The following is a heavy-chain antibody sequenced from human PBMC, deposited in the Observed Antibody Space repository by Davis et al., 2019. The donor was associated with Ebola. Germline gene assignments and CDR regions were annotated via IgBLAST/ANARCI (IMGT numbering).Heavy chain of an antibody. CDR3: AKGGSGWPSDYSYGMGV. D-gene: IGHD6-19*01. CDR1: GFTFGNYA. J-gene: IGHJ6*04. CDR2: VTSSGGST. Sequence: PGGSLRLSCAGSGFTFGNYAMTWARQAPGKGLEWVSAVTSSGGSTYYADSVKGRFTISRDNSTNTLFLQLNSLGVEDTAIYYCAKGGSGWPSDYSYGMGVWGKGTTVTVSS. V-gene: IGHV3-23*01.